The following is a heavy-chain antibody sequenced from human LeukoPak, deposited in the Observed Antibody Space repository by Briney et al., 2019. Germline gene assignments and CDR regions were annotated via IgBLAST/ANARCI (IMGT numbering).Heavy chain of an antibody. CDR1: GGSISSSNW. J-gene: IGHJ4*02. CDR2: IYHSGST. D-gene: IGHD6-13*01. V-gene: IGHV4-4*02. Sequence: SETLSLTCAVSGGSISSSNWWSWVRQPPGKRLEWIGEIYHSGSTNYNPSLKSRVTISVDKSKNQFSLKLSSVTAADTAVYYCARLSIAAAEYYFDYWGQGTLVTVSS. CDR3: ARLSIAAAEYYFDY.